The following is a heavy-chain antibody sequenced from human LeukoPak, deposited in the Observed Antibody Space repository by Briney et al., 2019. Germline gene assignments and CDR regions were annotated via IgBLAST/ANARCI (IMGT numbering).Heavy chain of an antibody. V-gene: IGHV4-39*01. CDR3: ARRPRAGWFDP. J-gene: IGHJ5*02. CDR2: ISYSGST. CDR1: GGSISRYY. Sequence: SETLSLTCTVAGGSISRYYWGWIRQPARKGREWIGCISYSGSTYYNPSLKSRVTISVATSKNQLSLKLRSVPAADTAVYYCARRPRAGWFDPWGQGTLVTVSS.